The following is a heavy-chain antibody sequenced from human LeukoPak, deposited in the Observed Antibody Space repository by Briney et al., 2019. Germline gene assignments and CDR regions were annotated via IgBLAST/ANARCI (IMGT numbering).Heavy chain of an antibody. Sequence: SETLSLTCTVSGGSISSGSYYWGWIRQPPGKGLEWIGSIYYGGSTNYNPSLKSRVTMSVDTSKNQFSLKLSSVTAADTAVYYCARSGSGSYRDAFDIWGQGTMVTVSS. D-gene: IGHD3-10*01. J-gene: IGHJ3*02. CDR1: GGSISSGSYY. CDR3: ARSGSGSYRDAFDI. CDR2: IYYGGST. V-gene: IGHV4-39*07.